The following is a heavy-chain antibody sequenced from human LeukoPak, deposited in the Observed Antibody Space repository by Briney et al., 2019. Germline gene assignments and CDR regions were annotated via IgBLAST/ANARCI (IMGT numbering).Heavy chain of an antibody. D-gene: IGHD6-13*01. CDR3: ARVSRQQLAIDY. Sequence: SETLSLTCTVSGGSISSYYWSWIRQPPGKGLEWIGYIYYSGSTNYNPSLKSRVTISVDTSKNQFSLKLSSVTAADTAVYYCARVSRQQLAIDYWGQGTLVTVSS. V-gene: IGHV4-59*01. J-gene: IGHJ4*02. CDR1: GGSISSYY. CDR2: IYYSGST.